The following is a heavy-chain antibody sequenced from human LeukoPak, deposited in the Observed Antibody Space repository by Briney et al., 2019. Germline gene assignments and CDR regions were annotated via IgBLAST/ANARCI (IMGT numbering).Heavy chain of an antibody. Sequence: PGGSLGLSCEASGFTFSDYNMSWIRQAPGKGWEWVSYISSSGSTIYYADSVKGRFTISRDNAKNSLYLQMNSLRAEDTAVYYCAGGLYYYYYYMDVWGKGTTVTVSS. CDR3: AGGLYYYYYYMDV. D-gene: IGHD3-16*01. V-gene: IGHV3-11*01. CDR1: GFTFSDYN. J-gene: IGHJ6*03. CDR2: ISSSGSTI.